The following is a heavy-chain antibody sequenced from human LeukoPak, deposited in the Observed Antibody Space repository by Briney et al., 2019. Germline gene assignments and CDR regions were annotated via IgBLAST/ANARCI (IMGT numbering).Heavy chain of an antibody. D-gene: IGHD1-26*01. J-gene: IGHJ4*02. V-gene: IGHV4-59*12. CDR1: GGSIRTYY. CDR2: IYHSGST. Sequence: PSETLSLTCTVSGGSIRTYYWGWIRQPPGKGLEWIGYIYHSGSTYYNPSLKSRVTISVDRSKNQFSLKLSSVTAADTAVYYCASLIVGATLGVGDSYYFDYWGQGTLVTVSS. CDR3: ASLIVGATLGVGDSYYFDY.